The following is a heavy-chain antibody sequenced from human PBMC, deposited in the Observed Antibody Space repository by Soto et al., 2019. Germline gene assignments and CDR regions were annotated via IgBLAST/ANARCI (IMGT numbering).Heavy chain of an antibody. D-gene: IGHD5-18*01. CDR2: IHYSGST. Sequence: SETLSLTCTVSGGSINTYYWSWIRQPPGKGLEWIGFIHYSGSTNYNPSLKSRVTISVDTSKSQFSLKLSSVTAADTAVYYCARFRGYSFAYYFDSWGQGTLVTVSS. J-gene: IGHJ4*02. CDR3: ARFRGYSFAYYFDS. V-gene: IGHV4-59*01. CDR1: GGSINTYY.